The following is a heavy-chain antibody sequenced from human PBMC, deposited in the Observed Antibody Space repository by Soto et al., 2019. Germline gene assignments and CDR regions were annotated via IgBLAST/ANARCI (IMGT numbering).Heavy chain of an antibody. CDR1: GGSIRNVY. V-gene: IGHV4-59*01. J-gene: IGHJ4*01. CDR3: ARAHAPTLPFDS. Sequence: KTSETLSLTCTASGGSIRNVYWSWIRQAPGKGLEWIGFIFHSGNAKYNPSLKSRVTISVDTSKNQFSLSLGSVTAADTAVYFCARAHAPTLPFDSWGQGTLVTVSS. CDR2: IFHSGNA. D-gene: IGHD2-15*01.